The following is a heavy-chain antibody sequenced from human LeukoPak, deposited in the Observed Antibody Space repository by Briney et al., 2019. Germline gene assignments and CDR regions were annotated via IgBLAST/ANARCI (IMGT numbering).Heavy chain of an antibody. CDR2: ISSSSSYI. J-gene: IGHJ4*02. CDR3: AKDGTWYSSGWSND. Sequence: PGGSLRLSCAASGFTFSSYSMNWVRQAPGKGLEWVSSISSSSSYIYYADSVKGRFTISRDNSKNTLYLQMNSLRAEDTAVYYCAKDGTWYSSGWSNDWGQGTLVTVSS. V-gene: IGHV3-21*01. CDR1: GFTFSSYS. D-gene: IGHD6-19*01.